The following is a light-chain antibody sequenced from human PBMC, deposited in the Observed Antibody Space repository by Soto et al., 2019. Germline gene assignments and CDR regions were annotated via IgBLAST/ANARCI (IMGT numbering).Light chain of an antibody. Sequence: EIVMTQSPATLSVSPGERATLSCRAGQSVSSNLAWYQQKPGQAPRLLIYGASTRATGIPARFSGSGSGTEFTLTISSLQSKDFAVYYCQQYNNWPRTFGQGTKVEIK. CDR2: GAS. CDR3: QQYNNWPRT. J-gene: IGKJ1*01. CDR1: QSVSSN. V-gene: IGKV3-15*01.